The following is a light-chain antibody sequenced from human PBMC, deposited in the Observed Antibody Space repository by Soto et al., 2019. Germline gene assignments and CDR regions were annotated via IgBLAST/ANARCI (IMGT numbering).Light chain of an antibody. J-gene: IGKJ5*01. Sequence: IVLTQSPGTLSLSPGERAALSVRASQSVSNNYLAWYQQKPGQAPRLVIYGASSRATGIPDRFSGSGSGTNFTLTISSLEPEDFAVYYCQQRRSWQVTFGQGTRLEIK. CDR2: GAS. CDR3: QQRRSWQVT. CDR1: QSVSNNY. V-gene: IGKV3D-20*02.